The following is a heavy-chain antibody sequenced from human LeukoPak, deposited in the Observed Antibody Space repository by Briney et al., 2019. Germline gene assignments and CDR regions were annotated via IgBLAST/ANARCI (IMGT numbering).Heavy chain of an antibody. Sequence: GGSLRPSCAVSGFTFNNYGMSWVRQAPGMGLEWVSAIADGGETTYYADSVKGRFTISRDYSKNTLYLQMNSVRAEDTAVYYCARKAARTSGYDYWGQGILVTVSS. CDR3: ARKAARTSGYDY. J-gene: IGHJ4*02. D-gene: IGHD3-22*01. V-gene: IGHV3-23*01. CDR1: GFTFNNYG. CDR2: IADGGETT.